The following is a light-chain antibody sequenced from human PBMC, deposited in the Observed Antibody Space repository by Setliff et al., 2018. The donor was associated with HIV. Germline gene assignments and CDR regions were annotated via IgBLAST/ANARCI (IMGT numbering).Light chain of an antibody. Sequence: DIQMTQSPSTLSASVGDRVTITCRASQSISSWLAWYQQKPGKAPKLLIYKASTLETGVPLRFSGSRSGAEFTLTIGSLQPDDFATYYCQQYNSYPWTFGQGTKVDIK. CDR2: KAS. V-gene: IGKV1-5*03. CDR3: QQYNSYPWT. CDR1: QSISSW. J-gene: IGKJ1*01.